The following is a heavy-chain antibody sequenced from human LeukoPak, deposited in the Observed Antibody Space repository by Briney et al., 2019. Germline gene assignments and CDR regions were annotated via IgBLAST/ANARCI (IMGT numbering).Heavy chain of an antibody. CDR2: IYSGGST. Sequence: GGSLRLSCAASGFTVSSNYMSWVRQAPGKGPEWVSVIYSGGSTYYADSVKGRFTISRDNSKNTLYLQMNSLRAEDTAVYYCATRFLEWLSMAHYYYGMDVWGQGTTVTVSS. CDR1: GFTVSSNY. V-gene: IGHV3-66*01. D-gene: IGHD3-3*01. J-gene: IGHJ6*02. CDR3: ATRFLEWLSMAHYYYGMDV.